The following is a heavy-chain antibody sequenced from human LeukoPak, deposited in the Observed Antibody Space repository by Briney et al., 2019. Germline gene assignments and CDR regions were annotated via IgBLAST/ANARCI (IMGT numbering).Heavy chain of an antibody. J-gene: IGHJ4*02. Sequence: GGSLRLSCAASGFTFSNYAMSWVRQAPGNGLEWVSAISGTGGNTYYADSVKGRFTISRDNSRHTLYLQMNSLRAEDTAVYYCAKDTRALLRLGYFDCWGQGTLVTVSS. CDR1: GFTFSNYA. CDR2: ISGTGGNT. CDR3: AKDTRALLRLGYFDC. V-gene: IGHV3-23*01. D-gene: IGHD1-26*01.